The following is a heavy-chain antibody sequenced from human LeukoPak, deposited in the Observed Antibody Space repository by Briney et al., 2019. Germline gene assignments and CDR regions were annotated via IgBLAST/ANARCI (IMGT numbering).Heavy chain of an antibody. D-gene: IGHD2-15*01. V-gene: IGHV3-21*01. Sequence: GGSLRLSCAASGFTFSSYSMNWVRQAPGKGLEWVSSISSSSYIYYADSVKGRFTISRDNAKNSLYLQMNSLRAEDTAVYYCARGVGWSTFDYWGQGTLVTVSS. CDR1: GFTFSSYS. CDR3: ARGVGWSTFDY. J-gene: IGHJ4*02. CDR2: ISSSSYI.